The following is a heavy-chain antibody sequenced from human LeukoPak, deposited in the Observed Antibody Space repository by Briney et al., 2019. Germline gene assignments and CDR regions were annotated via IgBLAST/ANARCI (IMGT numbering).Heavy chain of an antibody. CDR1: GFTFSSYS. Sequence: GGSLRLSCAASGFTFSSYSMNWVRQAPGKGLEWVSSISSSSSYIYYADSVKGRFTIPRDNAKNTLYLQMNSLRAEDAAVYYCARDRRSSPLDYWGQGTLVTVSS. CDR3: ARDRRSSPLDY. J-gene: IGHJ4*02. D-gene: IGHD2-2*01. CDR2: ISSSSSYI. V-gene: IGHV3-21*01.